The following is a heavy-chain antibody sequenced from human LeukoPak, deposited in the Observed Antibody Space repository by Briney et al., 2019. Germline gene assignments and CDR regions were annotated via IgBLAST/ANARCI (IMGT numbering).Heavy chain of an antibody. CDR1: GGSISSYY. J-gene: IGHJ4*02. D-gene: IGHD3-22*01. CDR2: IYYSGST. V-gene: IGHV4-39*01. Sequence: TPSETLSLTCTVSGGSISSYYWGWIRQPPGKGLEWIGSIYYSGSTYYNPSLKSRVTISVDTSKNQFSLKLSSVTAADTAVYYCAIMDPRGSGYPDYWGQGTLVTVSS. CDR3: AIMDPRGSGYPDY.